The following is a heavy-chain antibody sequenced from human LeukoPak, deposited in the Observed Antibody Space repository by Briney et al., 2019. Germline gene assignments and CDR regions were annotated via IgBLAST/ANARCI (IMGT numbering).Heavy chain of an antibody. J-gene: IGHJ4*02. CDR2: IYPGDSDT. CDR1: GYSFTSYW. V-gene: IGHV5-51*01. CDR3: ARPADGSSWNYFDY. Sequence: HGESLKISCKGSGYSFTSYWIGWVRQMPGKGLECMGIIYPGDSDTRYSPSFQGQVTISADKSISTVYLQWSSLKASDTAIYYCARPADGSSWNYFDYWGQGTLVTVSS. D-gene: IGHD6-6*01.